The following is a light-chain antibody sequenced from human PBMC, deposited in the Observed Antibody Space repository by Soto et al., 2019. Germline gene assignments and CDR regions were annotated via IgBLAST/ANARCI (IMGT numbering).Light chain of an antibody. J-gene: IGLJ2*01. Sequence: QSVLTQPPSVSAAPGQKVSISCSGSSSNIGRNSVCWYQQFPGTAPKLLIYDNDKRPSGIPDRFSGSQSGTSATLGITGLQTGDDADYYCGTWDSSLSVGVFGGWTKLTVL. CDR1: SSNIGRNS. V-gene: IGLV1-51*01. CDR2: DND. CDR3: GTWDSSLSVGV.